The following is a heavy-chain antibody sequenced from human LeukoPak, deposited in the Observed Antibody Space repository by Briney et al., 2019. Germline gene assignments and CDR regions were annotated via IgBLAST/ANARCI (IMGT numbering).Heavy chain of an antibody. CDR1: GGSISGGGYS. CDR2: IYQSGST. V-gene: IGHV4-30-2*06. D-gene: IGHD1-26*01. Sequence: SQTLSLTCAVSGGSISGGGYSWSWIRQSPGKGLEWIGYIYQSGSTYYNPSLKSRVTISVDRSKNQFSLKLSSLTAADTAVYYCARSGSYFSFDIWGQGTMVNVSS. CDR3: ARSGSYFSFDI. J-gene: IGHJ3*02.